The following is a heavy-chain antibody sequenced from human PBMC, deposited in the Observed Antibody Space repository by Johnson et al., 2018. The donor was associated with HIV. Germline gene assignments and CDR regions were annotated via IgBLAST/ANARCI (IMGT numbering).Heavy chain of an antibody. J-gene: IGHJ3*02. CDR3: ARTQRVTMIVVSLGAFDI. V-gene: IGHV3-30*04. D-gene: IGHD3-22*01. CDR2: ISYISNSGSTI. CDR1: GFTFSSYA. Sequence: QMLLVESGGGVVQPGRSLRLSCAASGFTFSSYAMHWVRQAPGKGLEWVAVISYISNSGSTIYYVDSVKGRFTISRDNAKNSLYLQMNSLRAEDTAVYYCARTQRVTMIVVSLGAFDIWGQGTMVTVSS.